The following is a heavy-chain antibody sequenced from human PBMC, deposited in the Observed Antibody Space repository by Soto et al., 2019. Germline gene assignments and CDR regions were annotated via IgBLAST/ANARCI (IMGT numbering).Heavy chain of an antibody. CDR2: ISAYNGNT. CDR3: ARDLSAIITIFGVVTIGPRYYGMDV. CDR1: GYTFTSYG. D-gene: IGHD3-3*01. J-gene: IGHJ6*02. V-gene: IGHV1-18*01. Sequence: ASVKVSCKASGYTFTSYGISWVRQAPGQGLEWMGWISAYNGNTNYAQKLQGRVTMTTDTSTSTAYMELRSLRSDDRDVYYCARDLSAIITIFGVVTIGPRYYGMDVWGQGTTVTVSS.